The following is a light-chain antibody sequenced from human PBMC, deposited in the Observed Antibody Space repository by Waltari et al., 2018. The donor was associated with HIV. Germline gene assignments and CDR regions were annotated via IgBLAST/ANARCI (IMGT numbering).Light chain of an antibody. CDR2: QDS. Sequence: SYELTQPPSVSVSPGQTASITCSGDKLGDKSACWYQQKPGQSPVLVIYQDSKRPSGIPERFSGSNSGNTATLTISGTKAMDEADYYCQAWDSSTVVFGGGTKLTVL. V-gene: IGLV3-1*01. CDR3: QAWDSSTVV. J-gene: IGLJ2*01. CDR1: KLGDKS.